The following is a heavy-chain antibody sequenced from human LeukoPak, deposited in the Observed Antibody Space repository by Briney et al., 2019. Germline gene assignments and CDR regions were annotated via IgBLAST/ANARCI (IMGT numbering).Heavy chain of an antibody. D-gene: IGHD4-17*01. CDR1: GGSISSGGYS. Sequence: SETLSLTCAVSGGSISSGGYSWSWIRQPPGKGLGWSGYIYHSGSTYYNPSLKSRVTISVDRSKNQFSLKLSSVTAADTAVYYCARGDYGANYFDYWGQGTLVTVSS. CDR2: IYHSGST. CDR3: ARGDYGANYFDY. V-gene: IGHV4-30-2*01. J-gene: IGHJ4*02.